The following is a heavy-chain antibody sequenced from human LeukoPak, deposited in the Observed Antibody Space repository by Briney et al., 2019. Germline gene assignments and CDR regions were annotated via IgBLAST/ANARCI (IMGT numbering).Heavy chain of an antibody. V-gene: IGHV3-21*01. CDR3: ARSGRELPPDY. J-gene: IGHJ4*02. Sequence: GGSLRLSCAASGFTFSSYSMNWVRQAPGKGLEWVSSISSSISDVYYADSVKGRFTISRDNTKNSLYLQMNSLRAGDTAVYYRARSGRELPPDYWGQGILVTVSS. D-gene: IGHD1-7*01. CDR1: GFTFSSYS. CDR2: ISSSISDV.